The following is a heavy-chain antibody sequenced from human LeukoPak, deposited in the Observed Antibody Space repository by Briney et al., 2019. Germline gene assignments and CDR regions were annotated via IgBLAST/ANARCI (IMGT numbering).Heavy chain of an antibody. D-gene: IGHD3-16*02. J-gene: IGHJ4*02. CDR2: VNPNSGGT. CDR1: GYTVTGYY. Sequence: ASVKVSCKASGYTVTGYYMHWVRQAPGQGLEWMGWVNPNSGGTNYAQKFQGRVTMTRDTSISTAYMELSRLRSDDTAVYYCARGVHVWGSYRYFDYWGQGTLVTVSS. CDR3: ARGVHVWGSYRYFDY. V-gene: IGHV1-2*02.